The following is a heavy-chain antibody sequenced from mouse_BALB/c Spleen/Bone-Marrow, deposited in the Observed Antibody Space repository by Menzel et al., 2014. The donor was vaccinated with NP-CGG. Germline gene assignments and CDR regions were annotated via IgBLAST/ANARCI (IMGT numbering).Heavy chain of an antibody. V-gene: IGHV1-7*01. Sequence: QVQLQQSGAELAKPEASVKTSCKASGYTFTSYWMHWVKQRPGQGLEWIGYINPSTGYTEYNQKFKDKATLTADKSSSTAYMQLSSLTSEDSAVYYCATGTYYFDYWGQGTTLTVSS. CDR1: GYTFTSYW. CDR3: ATGTYYFDY. CDR2: INPSTGYT. D-gene: IGHD4-1*01. J-gene: IGHJ2*01.